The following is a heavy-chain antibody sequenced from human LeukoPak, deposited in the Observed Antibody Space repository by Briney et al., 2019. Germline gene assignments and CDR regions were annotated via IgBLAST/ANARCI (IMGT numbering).Heavy chain of an antibody. Sequence: PGGSLTLSCTVSGFTFSDYNLNWLRQAPGKGLEWVSYICYYSRYIYYADPVKRRSTISRDNAQNSLYLHITSLRAYDTAVYYCARGPFSSSGSDFDYWGQGTLVTVSS. J-gene: IGHJ4*02. CDR2: ICYYSRYI. D-gene: IGHD6-13*01. V-gene: IGHV3-21*06. CDR1: GFTFSDYN. CDR3: ARGPFSSSGSDFDY.